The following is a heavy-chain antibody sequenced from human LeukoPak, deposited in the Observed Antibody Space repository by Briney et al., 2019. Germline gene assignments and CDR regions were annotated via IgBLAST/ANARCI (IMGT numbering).Heavy chain of an antibody. V-gene: IGHV3-9*01. CDR1: GFTFDDYA. CDR2: ISWNSGSV. CDR3: AKDGGSYGNY. Sequence: PGGSLRLSCAASGFTFDDYAMPWVRQAPGKGLEWVSGISWNSGSVGYADSVKGRFTISRDNAKNSLYLQMNSLRAEDTALYYCAKDGGSYGNYWGQGTLVTVSS. J-gene: IGHJ4*02. D-gene: IGHD1-26*01.